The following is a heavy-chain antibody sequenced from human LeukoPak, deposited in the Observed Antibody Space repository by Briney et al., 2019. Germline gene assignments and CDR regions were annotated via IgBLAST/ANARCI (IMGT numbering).Heavy chain of an antibody. Sequence: ASVKVSCKASGYTFTSYDINWVRQATGQGLEWMGWMNPNSGNTGSAQKFQGGLTMTRNTSISTAYMELSSLRSEDTAVYYCARRSQAGGTGIGYWGQGTLVTVSS. CDR3: ARRSQAGGTGIGY. CDR1: GYTFTSYD. CDR2: MNPNSGNT. V-gene: IGHV1-8*01. J-gene: IGHJ4*02. D-gene: IGHD6-19*01.